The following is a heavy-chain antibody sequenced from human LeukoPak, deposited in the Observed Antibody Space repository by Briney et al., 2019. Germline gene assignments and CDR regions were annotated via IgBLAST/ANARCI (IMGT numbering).Heavy chain of an antibody. CDR2: ISYRGVT. J-gene: IGHJ3*01. CDR3: AREDTIFGVG. D-gene: IGHD3-3*01. Sequence: PSQTLSLTCLVSGGSLTIQYWGWIRQPPGKGMEWIGYISYRGVTSANPSLNSRVTISVDTSNNQFSLKLSSVAAVDPAVYYWAREDTIFGVGWGQGTMVTVCS. V-gene: IGHV4-59*11. CDR1: GGSLTIQY.